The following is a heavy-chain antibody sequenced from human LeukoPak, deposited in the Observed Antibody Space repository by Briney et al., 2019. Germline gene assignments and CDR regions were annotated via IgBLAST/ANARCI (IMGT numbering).Heavy chain of an antibody. Sequence: SETLSLTCTVSGGSISSYYWSWIRQPPGKGLEWIGYISYSGSTNFNPSLKSRVTISVDTSKNQFSLKLSSVTAAGMAVYYCAREGTAGTNLNWFDPWGQGTLVTVSS. D-gene: IGHD1-1*01. CDR2: ISYSGST. CDR1: GGSISSYY. J-gene: IGHJ5*02. CDR3: AREGTAGTNLNWFDP. V-gene: IGHV4-59*01.